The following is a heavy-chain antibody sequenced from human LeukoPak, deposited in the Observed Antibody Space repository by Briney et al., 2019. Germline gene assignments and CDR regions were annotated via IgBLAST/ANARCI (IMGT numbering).Heavy chain of an antibody. J-gene: IGHJ4*02. CDR2: INPDSGGT. CDR1: GYTFTGNY. CDR3: ARSWGVEMSTIEPFDY. Sequence: ASVKVSCKASGYTFTGNYMHWVRQAPGQGLEWMGWINPDSGGTNYAQKFQGRVTMTRDTSISTAYMDVRRMRYDDTAVYYCARSWGVEMSTIEPFDYWGQGTLVTVSS. V-gene: IGHV1-2*02. D-gene: IGHD5/OR15-5a*01.